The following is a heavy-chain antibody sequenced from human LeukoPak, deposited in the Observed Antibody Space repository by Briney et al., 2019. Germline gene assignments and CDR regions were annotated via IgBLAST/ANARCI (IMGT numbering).Heavy chain of an antibody. CDR2: MNPNSGNT. V-gene: IGHV1-8*01. D-gene: IGHD1-26*01. CDR3: ARAWWELYWFDP. J-gene: IGHJ5*02. CDR1: GYTFTSYD. Sequence: WASVKVSCKASGYTFTSYDINWVRQAPGQGLEWMGWMNPNSGNTGYAQKFQGRVTMTRNTSISTAYMELSSLGSEDTAVYYCARAWWELYWFDPWGQGTLVTVSS.